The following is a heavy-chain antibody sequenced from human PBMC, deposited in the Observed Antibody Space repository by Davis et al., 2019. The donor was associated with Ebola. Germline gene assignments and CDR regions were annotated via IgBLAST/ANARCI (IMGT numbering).Heavy chain of an antibody. Sequence: GESLKISCAASGFTFSSYAMSWVRQAPGKGLEWVSYISSSSSTIYYADSVKGRFTISRDNSKNTLYLQMNSLRAEDTAVYFCARQLPYYSYGMDVWGQGTTVTVSS. V-gene: IGHV3-23*01. D-gene: IGHD2-2*01. CDR3: ARQLPYYSYGMDV. J-gene: IGHJ6*02. CDR2: ISSSSSTI. CDR1: GFTFSSYA.